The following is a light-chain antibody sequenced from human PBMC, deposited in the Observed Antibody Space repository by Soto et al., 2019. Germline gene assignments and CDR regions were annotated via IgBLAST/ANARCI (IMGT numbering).Light chain of an antibody. CDR3: QQYMTYST. V-gene: IGKV1-5*03. CDR2: KAS. J-gene: IGKJ5*01. CDR1: QTISSW. Sequence: DIQMTQSPSTLSGSVGDRVTIPCRASQTISSWLAWYQQKPGKAPKLLIYKASTLKSGVPSRFSGSGSGTEFPLTISSLQPDDFATYYCQQYMTYSTFGQGTRLEI.